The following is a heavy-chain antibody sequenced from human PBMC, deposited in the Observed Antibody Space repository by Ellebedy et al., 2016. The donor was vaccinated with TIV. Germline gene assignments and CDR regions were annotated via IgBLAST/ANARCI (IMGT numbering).Heavy chain of an antibody. CDR1: GFTFSSYA. D-gene: IGHD6-19*01. V-gene: IGHV3-48*04. Sequence: PGGSLRLSCAASGFTFSSYAMSWVRQAPGKGLEWISYISSSSSSIYYTDSVKGRFTMSRDNAKNSLFLQMNSLRVEDTAVYFCARDTVPGLNHYYGMDVWGQGTTVAVSS. CDR3: ARDTVPGLNHYYGMDV. J-gene: IGHJ6*02. CDR2: ISSSSSSI.